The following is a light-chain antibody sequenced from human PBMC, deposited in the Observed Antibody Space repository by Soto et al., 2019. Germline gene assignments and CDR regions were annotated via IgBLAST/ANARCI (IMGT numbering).Light chain of an antibody. CDR1: NSNIGSNA. CDR3: AAWDDSLTGYV. Sequence: QSVLTQPPSASGTPGQRVTISCSGSNSNIGSNAVNWYQQLPGTAPKLLIYSNNQRPSGVPDRFSVSKSGTSASLAISGLQSEDEADYFCAAWDDSLTGYVFGNGTKVTVL. CDR2: SNN. J-gene: IGLJ1*01. V-gene: IGLV1-44*01.